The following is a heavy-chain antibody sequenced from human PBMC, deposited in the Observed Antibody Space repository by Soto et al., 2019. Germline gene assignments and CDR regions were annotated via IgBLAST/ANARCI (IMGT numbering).Heavy chain of an antibody. CDR1: GGPMIGHF. V-gene: IGHV4-4*07. D-gene: IGHD1-26*01. CDR3: ATATVPWAFDI. CDR2: IYTSGTT. J-gene: IGHJ3*02. Sequence: SETLSLNCKVSGGPMIGHFWSWFRLSAGRGLEWIGRIYTSGTTNYNPSLKSRVSMSVDTSWTHFSLRLTSVTAADSALYFCATATVPWAFDIWGPGTMVTVSS.